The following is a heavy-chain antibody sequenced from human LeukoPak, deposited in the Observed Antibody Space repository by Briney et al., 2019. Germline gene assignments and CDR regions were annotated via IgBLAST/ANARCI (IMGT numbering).Heavy chain of an antibody. J-gene: IGHJ4*02. V-gene: IGHV3-48*02. CDR3: ARDALHTAHFDY. D-gene: IGHD5-18*01. CDR2: VSASSDI. Sequence: PGGSLRLSCAASGFTFSSYTMNWVRQAPAKGLQWVSTVSASSDIHYSDSVKGRFTISRDNARNSLYLQMNSLRDEDTAVYYCARDALHTAHFDYWGQGTLVTASS. CDR1: GFTFSSYT.